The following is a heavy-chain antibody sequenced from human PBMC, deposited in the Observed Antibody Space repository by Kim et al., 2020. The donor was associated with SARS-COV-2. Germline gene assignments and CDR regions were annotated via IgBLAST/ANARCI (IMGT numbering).Heavy chain of an antibody. V-gene: IGHV1-18*01. CDR3: ARDHGSSHVGSWFDP. J-gene: IGHJ5*02. D-gene: IGHD6-13*01. CDR2: ISAYNGNT. Sequence: ASVKVSCKASGYTFTSYGISWVRQAPGQGLEWMGWISAYNGNTNYAQKLQGRVTMTTDTSTSTAYMELRSLRSDDTAVYYCARDHGSSHVGSWFDPWGQGTLVTVSS. CDR1: GYTFTSYG.